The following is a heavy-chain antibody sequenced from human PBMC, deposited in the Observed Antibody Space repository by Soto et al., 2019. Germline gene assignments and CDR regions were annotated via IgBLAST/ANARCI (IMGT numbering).Heavy chain of an antibody. V-gene: IGHV3-23*01. CDR3: AKGPQWLFDY. CDR1: GFTFSSYA. D-gene: IGHD6-19*01. CDR2: ISGSGGST. Sequence: GXSLRLSCAASGFTFSSYALSWFRQAPGKGLEWVSAISGSGGSTYYADSVKGRFTISRDNSKNTLYLQMNSLRAEDTAVYYCAKGPQWLFDYWGQGTLVTVSS. J-gene: IGHJ4*02.